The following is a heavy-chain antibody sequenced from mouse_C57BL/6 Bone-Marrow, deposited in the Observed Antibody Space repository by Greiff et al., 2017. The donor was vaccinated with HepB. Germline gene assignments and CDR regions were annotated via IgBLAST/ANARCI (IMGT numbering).Heavy chain of an antibody. CDR2: IHPNSGST. Sequence: QVQLKQPGAELVKPGASVKLSCKASGYTFTSYWMHWVKQRPGQGLEWIGMIHPNSGSTNYNEKFKSKATLTVDKSSSTAYMQLSSLTSEDSAVYYCASNPPNWGPDYWGQGTTLTVSS. J-gene: IGHJ2*01. CDR3: ASNPPNWGPDY. CDR1: GYTFTSYW. D-gene: IGHD4-1*01. V-gene: IGHV1-64*01.